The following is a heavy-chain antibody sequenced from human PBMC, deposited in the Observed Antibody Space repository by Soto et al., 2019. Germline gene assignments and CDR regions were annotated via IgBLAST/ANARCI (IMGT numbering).Heavy chain of an antibody. J-gene: IGHJ5*02. V-gene: IGHV2-26*01. D-gene: IGHD2-21*02. CDR3: AGIYGGDSGGWFDP. CDR2: IFSDDEK. Sequence: QVTLKESGPVLVKPTETLTLTCTVSGFSLSNPRMGVSWIRQPPGKAPEWLAHIFSDDEKSYYSRSLRSRLSISKDISKSQVVLVLTNVDPVDTATYYCAGIYGGDSGGWFDPWGQGTLVAVSS. CDR1: GFSLSNPRMG.